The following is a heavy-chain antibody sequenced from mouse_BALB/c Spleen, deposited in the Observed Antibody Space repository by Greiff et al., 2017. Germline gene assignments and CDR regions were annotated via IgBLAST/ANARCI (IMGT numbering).Heavy chain of an antibody. J-gene: IGHJ3*01. V-gene: IGHV5-4*02. CDR2: ISNGGSSA. CDR1: GFTFSDYY. Sequence: EVKLVESGGGLVKPGGSLKLSCAASGFTFSDYYMYWVRQTPEKRLEWVASISNGGSSAYYPDRVTGRFTISRDNAKNNLYLQISSLTSEDTAMYCCASDSSGTWFAYWGQGTLVTVSA. D-gene: IGHD3-1*01. CDR3: ASDSSGTWFAY.